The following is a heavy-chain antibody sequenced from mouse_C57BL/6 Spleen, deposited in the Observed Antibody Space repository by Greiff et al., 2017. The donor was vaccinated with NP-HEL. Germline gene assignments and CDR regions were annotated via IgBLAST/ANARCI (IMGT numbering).Heavy chain of an antibody. V-gene: IGHV1-72*01. CDR3: ARSEDYGNYVWFAY. Sequence: QVQLQQPGAELVKPGASVKLSCKASGYTFTSYWMHWVKQRPGRGLEWIGRIDPNSGGTKYNEKFKSKATLTVDKPYSTAYMQLSSLTSEDSAVYYGARSEDYGNYVWFAYWGQGTLVTVSA. D-gene: IGHD2-1*01. CDR2: IDPNSGGT. CDR1: GYTFTSYW. J-gene: IGHJ3*01.